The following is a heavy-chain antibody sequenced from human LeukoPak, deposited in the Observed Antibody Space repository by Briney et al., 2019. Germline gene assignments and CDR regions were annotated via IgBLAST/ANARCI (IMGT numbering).Heavy chain of an antibody. D-gene: IGHD2-21*02. Sequence: GGSLRLSCAASGFTLSSYSMNWVRQAPGKGLEWVSYISSSSSTIYYADSVKGRFTISRDNAKNSLYLQMNSLRAEDTAVYYCAMSYCGGDCYSDWGQGTLVTVSS. CDR1: GFTLSSYS. V-gene: IGHV3-48*01. CDR3: AMSYCGGDCYSD. J-gene: IGHJ4*02. CDR2: ISSSSSTI.